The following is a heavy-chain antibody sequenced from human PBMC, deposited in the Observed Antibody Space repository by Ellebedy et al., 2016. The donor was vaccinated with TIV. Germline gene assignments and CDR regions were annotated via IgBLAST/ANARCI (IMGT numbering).Heavy chain of an antibody. CDR3: ARWYYGLLTGRYFDS. V-gene: IGHV3-48*02. Sequence: GGSLRLXXAASGFAFNTYSMSWVRQAPGKGLEWIAYISASGGDIYYADSVKGRVTVSRDDAKSSLFLQMSGLRDEDTAVYYCARWYYGLLTGRYFDSWGQGTLVTVSS. CDR2: ISASGGDI. D-gene: IGHD3-9*01. J-gene: IGHJ4*02. CDR1: GFAFNTYS.